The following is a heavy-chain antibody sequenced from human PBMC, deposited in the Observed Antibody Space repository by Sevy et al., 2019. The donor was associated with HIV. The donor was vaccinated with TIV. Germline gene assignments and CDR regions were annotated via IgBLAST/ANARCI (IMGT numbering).Heavy chain of an antibody. CDR2: ISSNGGST. Sequence: GGSLRLSCSASGFTFSSYAMHWVRQAPGKGLEYVSAISSNGGSTYYADSVKGRFTISRDNAKNTLYLQMSSLRAEDTAVYYYVKLLVDTAMGGDTFDYWGQGTLVTVSS. D-gene: IGHD5-18*01. V-gene: IGHV3-64D*06. J-gene: IGHJ4*02. CDR1: GFTFSSYA. CDR3: VKLLVDTAMGGDTFDY.